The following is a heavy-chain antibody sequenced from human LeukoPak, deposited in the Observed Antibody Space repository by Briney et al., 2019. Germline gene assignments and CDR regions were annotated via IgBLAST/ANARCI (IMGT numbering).Heavy chain of an antibody. CDR1: GFTFSTYW. CDR2: INSEGSIT. J-gene: IGHJ4*02. Sequence: GGSLRLSCAASGFTFSTYWMHWVRQAPGKGLVWASRINSEGSITGYADSVKGRFTISRDNAKKTLYLQMNSLRVEDTAVYYCVGFNYGDYPGDYWGQGTLVTVSS. CDR3: VGFNYGDYPGDY. D-gene: IGHD4-17*01. V-gene: IGHV3-74*01.